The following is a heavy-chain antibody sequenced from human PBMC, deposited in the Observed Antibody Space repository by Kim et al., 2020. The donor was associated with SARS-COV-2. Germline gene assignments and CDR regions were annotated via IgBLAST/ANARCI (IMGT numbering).Heavy chain of an antibody. V-gene: IGHV4-4*02. J-gene: IGHJ4*02. CDR2: IYHSGST. Sequence: SETLSLTCAVSGGSISSSNWWSWVRQPPGKGLEWIGDIYHSGSTNYNPSLKSRVTISVDKSKNQFSLKLSSVTAADTAVYYCARKISGIVVVVAATPFDYWGQVTLVTVSS. D-gene: IGHD2-15*01. CDR3: ARKISGIVVVVAATPFDY. CDR1: GGSISSSNW.